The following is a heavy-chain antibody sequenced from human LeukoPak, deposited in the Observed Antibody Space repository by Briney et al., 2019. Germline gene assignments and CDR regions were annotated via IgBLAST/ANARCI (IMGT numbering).Heavy chain of an antibody. V-gene: IGHV3-48*03. J-gene: IGHJ3*02. CDR2: ISSSGSTI. D-gene: IGHD3-10*01. CDR3: ARATHYYGSGIDAFDI. Sequence: GGSPRLSCAASGFTFSSYAMSWVRQAPGKGLEWVSYISSSGSTIYYADSVKGRFTISRDNAKNSLYLQMNSLRAEDTAVYYCARATHYYGSGIDAFDIWGQGTMVTVSS. CDR1: GFTFSSYA.